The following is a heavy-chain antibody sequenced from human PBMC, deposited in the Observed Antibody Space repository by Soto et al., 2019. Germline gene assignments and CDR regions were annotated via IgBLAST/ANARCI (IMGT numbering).Heavy chain of an antibody. CDR2: IYYSGST. D-gene: IGHD6-19*01. CDR1: GGSVSSGSYY. V-gene: IGHV4-61*01. J-gene: IGHJ4*02. CDR3: ARVCSSGWLYYFDY. Sequence: TLSLTCTVSGGSVSSGSYYWSWIRQPPGKGLEWIGYIYYSGSTNYNPSLKSRVTISVDTSKNQFSLKLSSVTAADTAVYYCARVCSSGWLYYFDYWGQGTLVTVSS.